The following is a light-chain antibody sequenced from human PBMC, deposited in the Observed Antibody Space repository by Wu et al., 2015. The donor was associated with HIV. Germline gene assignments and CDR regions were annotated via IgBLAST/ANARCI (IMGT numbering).Light chain of an antibody. J-gene: IGKJ2*01. CDR3: QQYGSSPYT. V-gene: IGKV3-20*01. CDR2: CI. Sequence: RASQSVSSSYVDLYQPGNPRPRRPTALHIWCIQQGAGIPDRFRGSGSGTDFTLTISRLEPEDSAVYYCQQYGSSPYTFGQGTKLEIK. CDR1: QSVSSSY.